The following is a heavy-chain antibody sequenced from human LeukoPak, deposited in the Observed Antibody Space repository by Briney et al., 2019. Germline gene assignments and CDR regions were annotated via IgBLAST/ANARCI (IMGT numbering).Heavy chain of an antibody. D-gene: IGHD3-10*01. Sequence: ASVNVSCKASGYTFTSYGISWVRQAPGQGLEWMGWISAYNGNTNYAHKLQGRVTMTTDTSTSTAYMELRSLRSDDTAVYYCASTANRSGSYYNVHAFDIWGQGTMVTVSS. V-gene: IGHV1-18*01. CDR2: ISAYNGNT. J-gene: IGHJ3*02. CDR1: GYTFTSYG. CDR3: ASTANRSGSYYNVHAFDI.